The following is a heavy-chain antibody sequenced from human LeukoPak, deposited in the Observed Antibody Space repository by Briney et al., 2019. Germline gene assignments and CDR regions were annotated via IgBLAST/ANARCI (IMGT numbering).Heavy chain of an antibody. D-gene: IGHD3-22*01. CDR3: ARDLGRYYDSSGYYSQNWYFDL. J-gene: IGHJ2*01. CDR2: IYYSGST. CDR1: GGSISSYY. V-gene: IGHV4-59*01. Sequence: SETLSLTCTVSGGSISSYYWSWIRQPPGKGLEWIGYIYYSGSTNYNPSLKSRVTISVDTSKNQFSLKLSSVTAADTAVYYCARDLGRYYDSSGYYSQNWYFDLWGRGTLVTVSS.